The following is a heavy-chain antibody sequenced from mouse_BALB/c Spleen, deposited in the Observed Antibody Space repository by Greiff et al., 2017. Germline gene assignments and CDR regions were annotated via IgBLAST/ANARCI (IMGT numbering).Heavy chain of an antibody. V-gene: IGHV5-6*01. J-gene: IGHJ4*01. CDR1: GFTFSSYG. Sequence: EVQRVESGGDLVKPGGSLKLSCAASGFTFSSYGMSWVRQTPDKRLEWVATISSGGSYTYYPDSVKGRFTISRDNAKNTLYMQMSSLKSEDTAMYYCARHDYPWRLYAMDYWGQGTSVTVSS. CDR2: ISSGGSYT. CDR3: ARHDYPWRLYAMDY. D-gene: IGHD2-4*01.